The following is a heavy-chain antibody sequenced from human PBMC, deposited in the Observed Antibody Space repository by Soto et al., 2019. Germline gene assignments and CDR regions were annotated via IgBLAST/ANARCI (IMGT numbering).Heavy chain of an antibody. D-gene: IGHD2-15*01. CDR1: GFTFSDHY. CDR3: AKEAGGCSGDSCDSPIDAFDI. V-gene: IGHV3-72*01. Sequence: PGGSLRLSCAASGFTFSDHYMDWVRQAPGKGLEWVGRARNKANSYTTECAASVKGRFTISRDDSKNSLYLQMNSLKTEDTAMYYCAKEAGGCSGDSCDSPIDAFDIWGQGTMVTVSS. CDR2: ARNKANSYTT. J-gene: IGHJ3*02.